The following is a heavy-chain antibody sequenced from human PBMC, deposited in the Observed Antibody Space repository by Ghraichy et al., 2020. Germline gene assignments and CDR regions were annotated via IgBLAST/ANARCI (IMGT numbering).Heavy chain of an antibody. CDR2: TRYDGSKK. J-gene: IGHJ4*02. CDR3: AKYVAAAGNFFDH. V-gene: IGHV3-30*02. Sequence: GGSLRLSCAASGFTFSSYGMHWVRQAPGKGLEWVTFTRYDGSKKYHAESVKGRFTISRDNSKNTLYVQMNSLRAEDTAVYYCAKYVAAAGNFFDHWGQGTLVTVSS. D-gene: IGHD6-13*01. CDR1: GFTFSSYG.